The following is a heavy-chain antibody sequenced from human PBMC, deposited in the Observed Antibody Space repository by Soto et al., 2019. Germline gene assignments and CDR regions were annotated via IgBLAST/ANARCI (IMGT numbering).Heavy chain of an antibody. J-gene: IGHJ4*02. D-gene: IGHD3-3*01. CDR2: ISYDGSNK. V-gene: IGHV3-30*18. CDR1: GFTFSSYW. Sequence: GGSLRLSCAASGFTFSSYWMSWARQAPGKGLEWVAVISYDGSNKYYADSVKGRFTISRDNSKNTLYLQMNSLRAEDTAVYYCAKGITYYDFWSSPDYWGQGTLVTVSS. CDR3: AKGITYYDFWSSPDY.